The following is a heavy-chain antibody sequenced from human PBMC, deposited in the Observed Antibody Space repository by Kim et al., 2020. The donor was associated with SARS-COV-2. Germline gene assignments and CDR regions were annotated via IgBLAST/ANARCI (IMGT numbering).Heavy chain of an antibody. D-gene: IGHD6-13*01. CDR2: INPNSGGT. CDR3: ARVDSSSWYYFDY. V-gene: IGHV1-2*04. CDR1: GYTFTGYY. Sequence: ASVKVSCKASGYTFTGYYMHWVRQAPGQGLEWMGWINPNSGGTNYAQKFQGWVTMTRDTSISTAYMELSRLRSDDTAVYYCARVDSSSWYYFDYWGQGTLVTVSS. J-gene: IGHJ4*02.